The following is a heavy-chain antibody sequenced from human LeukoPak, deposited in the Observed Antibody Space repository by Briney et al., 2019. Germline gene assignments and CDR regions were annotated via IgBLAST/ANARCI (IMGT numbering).Heavy chain of an antibody. CDR1: GGSISSGGYS. CDR3: AGGEYYDILTGYYPIDI. Sequence: PSETLSLTCAVPGGSISSGGYSWSWIRQPPGKGLEWIGYIYHSGSTYYNPSLKSRVTISVDRSKNQFSLKLSSVTAADTAVYYCAGGEYYDILTGYYPIDIWGQGTMVTVSS. J-gene: IGHJ3*02. D-gene: IGHD3-9*01. V-gene: IGHV4-30-2*01. CDR2: IYHSGST.